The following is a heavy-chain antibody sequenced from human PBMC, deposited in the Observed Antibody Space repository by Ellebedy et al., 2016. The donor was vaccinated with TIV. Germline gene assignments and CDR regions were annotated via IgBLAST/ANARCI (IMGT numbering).Heavy chain of an antibody. V-gene: IGHV4-59*01. Sequence: SETLSLTCTVSGGSISSYYWSWIRQPPGKGLEWIGYIYYSGSTNYNPSLKSRVTISVDTSKNQFSLKLSSVTAADTAVYYCAREDYDSSGWGSYAFDIWGQGTMVTVSS. CDR3: AREDYDSSGWGSYAFDI. CDR1: GGSISSYY. D-gene: IGHD3-22*01. CDR2: IYYSGST. J-gene: IGHJ3*02.